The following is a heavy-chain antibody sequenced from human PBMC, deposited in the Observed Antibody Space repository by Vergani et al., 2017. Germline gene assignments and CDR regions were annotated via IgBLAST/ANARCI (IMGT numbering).Heavy chain of an antibody. CDR3: ASLKRTVTKDY. V-gene: IGHV3-30*02. J-gene: IGHJ4*02. CDR2: IRYDGSNK. Sequence: QVQLVESGGGVVQPGGSLRLSCAASGFTFSSYGMHWVRQAPGKGLEWVAFIRYDGSNKYYADSVKGRFIISRDNSKNTLYLQMNSLRAEDTAVYYCASLKRTVTKDYWGQGTLVTVSS. CDR1: GFTFSSYG. D-gene: IGHD4-11*01.